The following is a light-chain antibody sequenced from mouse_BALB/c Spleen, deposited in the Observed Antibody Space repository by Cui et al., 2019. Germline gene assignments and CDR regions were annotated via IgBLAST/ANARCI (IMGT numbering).Light chain of an antibody. V-gene: IGKV4-61*01. CDR2: RTS. CDR1: SSVSY. J-gene: IGKJ1*01. CDR3: QQYHSYPRT. Sequence: HIVATQSPAIISASPGGKVTRSCSASSSVSYMYWYQQKPGSSPKPWIYRTSNLASGVPARFSGSGSGTSYSLTISSMEAEDAATYYCQQYHSYPRTFGGGTKLEIK.